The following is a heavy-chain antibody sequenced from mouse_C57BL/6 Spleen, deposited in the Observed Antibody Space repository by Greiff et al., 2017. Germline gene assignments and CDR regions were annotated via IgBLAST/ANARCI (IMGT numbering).Heavy chain of an antibody. D-gene: IGHD1-1*01. V-gene: IGHV1-50*01. CDR2: IDPSDSYT. CDR3: ARWYYGSSSWFAY. J-gene: IGHJ3*01. CDR1: GYTFTSYW. Sequence: QVQLKQPGAELVKPGASVKLSCKASGYTFTSYWMQWVKQRPGQGLEWIGEIDPSDSYTNYNQKFKGKATLTVDTSSSTAYMQLSSLTSEDSAVYYCARWYYGSSSWFAYWGQGTLVTVSA.